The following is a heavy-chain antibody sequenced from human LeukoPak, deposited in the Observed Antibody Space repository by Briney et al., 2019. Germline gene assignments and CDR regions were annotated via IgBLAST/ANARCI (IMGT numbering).Heavy chain of an antibody. Sequence: GGSLRLSCAASGFTFSSYWMHWVRQAPGKGLVWVSRINIDGSTTTYADSVKGRFTISRDNSKNTLYLQMNSLRAEDTAVYYCAKVRSYDFWSGSLLFDYWGQGTLVTVSS. CDR3: AKVRSYDFWSGSLLFDY. CDR1: GFTFSSYW. D-gene: IGHD3-3*01. V-gene: IGHV3-74*01. J-gene: IGHJ4*02. CDR2: INIDGSTT.